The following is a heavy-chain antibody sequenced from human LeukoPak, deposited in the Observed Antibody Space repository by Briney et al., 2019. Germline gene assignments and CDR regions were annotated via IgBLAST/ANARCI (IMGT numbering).Heavy chain of an antibody. CDR1: GGSISSYY. CDR2: IYYSGTT. D-gene: IGHD2-15*01. Sequence: SGTLSLTCTVSGGSISSYYWSWIRQPPGKGLEWIGYIYYSGTTNYNPSLKSRVTISVDTSKNQFSLNLISVTAADTAVYFCARGRGGGGSSNNWFDPWGQGTLVTVSS. V-gene: IGHV4-59*12. CDR3: ARGRGGGGSSNNWFDP. J-gene: IGHJ5*02.